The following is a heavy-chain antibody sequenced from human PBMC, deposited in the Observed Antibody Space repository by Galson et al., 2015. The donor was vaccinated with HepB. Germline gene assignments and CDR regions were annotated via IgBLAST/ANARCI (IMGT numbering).Heavy chain of an antibody. V-gene: IGHV3-53*04. Sequence: SLRLSCAISGLTVSSNYMSWVRQAPGKGLEWVSVIYSAGSTYYADSVKGRFTISRHTSKNTLYLQMDSLRVEDTAVYYCARAGSNYFESSGYTDAFDIWGQGTMVTVSS. CDR1: GLTVSSNY. D-gene: IGHD3-22*01. CDR2: IYSAGST. J-gene: IGHJ3*02. CDR3: ARAGSNYFESSGYTDAFDI.